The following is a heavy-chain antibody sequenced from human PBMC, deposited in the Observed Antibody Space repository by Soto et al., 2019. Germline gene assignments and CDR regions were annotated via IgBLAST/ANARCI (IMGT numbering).Heavy chain of an antibody. D-gene: IGHD1-1*01. CDR3: ARGRAWTVQIDY. CDR2: INHSGST. CDR1: GGSFSGYY. J-gene: IGHJ4*02. V-gene: IGHV4-34*01. Sequence: TSETLSLTCAVYGGSFSGYYWSWIRQPPGKGLEWIGEINHSGSTNYNPSLKSRVTISVDTSKDQFSLKLSSVTAADTAVYYCARGRAWTVQIDYWGQGTLVTVSS.